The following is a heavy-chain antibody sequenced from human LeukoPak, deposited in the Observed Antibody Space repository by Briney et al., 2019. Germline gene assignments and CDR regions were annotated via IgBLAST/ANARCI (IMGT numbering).Heavy chain of an antibody. Sequence: PSETLSLICTVSGGSISSSNWWSWVRRPPGKGLEWIGEIYHSGSTNYNPSLKSRVTISGDKSKNQFSLKLSSVTAADTAIYFCARARNDILAGYYSFDYWGQGTLVTVSS. D-gene: IGHD3-9*01. CDR3: ARARNDILAGYYSFDY. CDR2: IYHSGST. V-gene: IGHV4-4*02. J-gene: IGHJ4*02. CDR1: GGSISSSNW.